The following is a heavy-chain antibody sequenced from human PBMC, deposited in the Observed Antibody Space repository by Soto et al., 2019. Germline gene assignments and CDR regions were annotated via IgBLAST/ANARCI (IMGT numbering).Heavy chain of an antibody. V-gene: IGHV3-23*01. D-gene: IGHD3-10*01. CDR2: ISGGDGST. CDR3: AKKYHYGSGSYLYYFDY. J-gene: IGHJ4*02. Sequence: EVQLLESGGGLVQPGGSLRLSCAASGFTFSHYAMSWVRQAPGKRLEWVSTISGGDGSTYYADSVKGRFTISRDNSKNPLYLQMSRLRAEDAAVYYCAKKYHYGSGSYLYYFDYWGQGTLVTVSS. CDR1: GFTFSHYA.